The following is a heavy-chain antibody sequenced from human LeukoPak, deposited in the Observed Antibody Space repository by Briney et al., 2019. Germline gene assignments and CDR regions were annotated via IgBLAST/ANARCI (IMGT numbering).Heavy chain of an antibody. Sequence: SETLSLTCTVSGGSISSINSNYCSWIRQPPGKGLEWIGYIYNSGSTNYNPSLKSRVTIPVDTSKNQFSLKLSSVTAADTAVYYCARDQYYYDSSGYYSWGQGTLVTVSS. J-gene: IGHJ4*02. V-gene: IGHV4-61*01. D-gene: IGHD3-22*01. CDR1: GGSISSINSNY. CDR3: ARDQYYYDSSGYYS. CDR2: IYNSGST.